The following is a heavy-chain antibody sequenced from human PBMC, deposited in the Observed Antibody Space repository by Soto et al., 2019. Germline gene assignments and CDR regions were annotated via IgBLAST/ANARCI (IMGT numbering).Heavy chain of an antibody. Sequence: GASVKVSCKASGYTSTGYYMHWVRQAPGQGLEWMGWINPNSGGTNYAQKFQGRVTMTRDTSISTAYMELSRLGSDDTAVYYCARRDSSGWYYAFDIWGQGTMVTVSS. J-gene: IGHJ3*02. CDR3: ARRDSSGWYYAFDI. CDR2: INPNSGGT. D-gene: IGHD6-19*01. CDR1: GYTSTGYY. V-gene: IGHV1-2*02.